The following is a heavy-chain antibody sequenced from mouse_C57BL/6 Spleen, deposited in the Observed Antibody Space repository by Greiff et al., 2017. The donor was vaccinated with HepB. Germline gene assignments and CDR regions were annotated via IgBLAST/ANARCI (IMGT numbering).Heavy chain of an antibody. J-gene: IGHJ1*03. Sequence: EVQLQESGPGLVKPSQSLSLTCSVPGYSITSGYYWNWIRQFPGNKLEWMGYISYDGSNNYNPSLKNRISITRDTSKNQFFLKLNSVTTEDTATYYCARESLIGYFDVWGTGTTVTVSS. CDR3: ARESLIGYFDV. V-gene: IGHV3-6*01. CDR2: ISYDGSN. CDR1: GYSITSGYY.